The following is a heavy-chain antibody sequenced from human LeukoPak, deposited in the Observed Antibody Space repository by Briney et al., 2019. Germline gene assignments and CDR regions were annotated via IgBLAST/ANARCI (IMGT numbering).Heavy chain of an antibody. V-gene: IGHV4-59*08. CDR1: GGSIISYY. CDR3: AKTSGYDAFDI. Sequence: PSETLSLTCTVSGGSIISYYWSWIRQPPGKGLEWIGYIYYSGSTNYNPSLKSRVTISVDTSKNQFSLKLSSATAADTAVYYCAKTSGYDAFDIWGQGTMVTVSS. D-gene: IGHD3-22*01. J-gene: IGHJ3*02. CDR2: IYYSGST.